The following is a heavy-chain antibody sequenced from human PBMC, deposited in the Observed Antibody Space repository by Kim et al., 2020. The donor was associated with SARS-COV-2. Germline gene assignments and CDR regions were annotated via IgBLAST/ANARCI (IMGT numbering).Heavy chain of an antibody. CDR1: GYNFTTHT. V-gene: IGHV7-4-1*02. J-gene: IGHJ4*02. Sequence: ASVKVSCKASGYNFTTHTISWVRQAPGQGLEWLGGINTNTGTPTNAQDFTGRLVFSMDTSVSTAYLQITNLEVDDSGLYYCARGPPLSHWGQGSLVTVSS. CDR3: ARGPPLSH. CDR2: INTNTGTP.